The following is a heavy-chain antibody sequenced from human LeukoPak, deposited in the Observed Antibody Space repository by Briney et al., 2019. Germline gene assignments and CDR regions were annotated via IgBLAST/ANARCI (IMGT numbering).Heavy chain of an antibody. CDR1: GGSINNHY. D-gene: IGHD1-26*01. V-gene: IGHV4-59*08. CDR2: IHYTGTT. CDR3: ATNRAGTYDRPFNI. J-gene: IGHJ3*02. Sequence: SETLSLTCIVSGGSINNHYWTWIRQTPGKGLEWIGDIHYTGTTKYNPSLKSRVTISIDTSKNQFSLELSSVTATDTAVYFRATNRAGTYDRPFNIWGQGTMVTVSS.